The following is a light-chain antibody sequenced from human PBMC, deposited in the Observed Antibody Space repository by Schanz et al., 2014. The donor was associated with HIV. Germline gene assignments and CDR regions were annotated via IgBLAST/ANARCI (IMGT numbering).Light chain of an antibody. CDR3: CSYGGSSVV. J-gene: IGLJ2*01. V-gene: IGLV2-14*01. CDR2: DVS. Sequence: QSALTQPASVSGSPGQSITISCTGTSSDVGGYNYVSWYQQHPGKAPKLMIYDVSNRPSGVSNRVSGSKSGNTASLTISGLQAEDEGKYYCCSYGGSSVVFGGGTKLTVL. CDR1: SSDVGGYNY.